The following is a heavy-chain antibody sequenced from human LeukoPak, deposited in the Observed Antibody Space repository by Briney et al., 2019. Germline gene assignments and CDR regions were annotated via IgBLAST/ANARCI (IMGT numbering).Heavy chain of an antibody. CDR3: AKDSIAAAGTDDY. Sequence: PGGSLRLSCTTSGFTFSSSAMSWVRQAPGKGLEWVSAISGSGGSTYYADSVKGRFSVSRDNSKNTLYLQMNSLRAEDTAVYYCAKDSIAAAGTDDYWGQGTLVTVSS. V-gene: IGHV3-23*01. CDR2: ISGSGGST. J-gene: IGHJ4*02. D-gene: IGHD6-13*01. CDR1: GFTFSSSA.